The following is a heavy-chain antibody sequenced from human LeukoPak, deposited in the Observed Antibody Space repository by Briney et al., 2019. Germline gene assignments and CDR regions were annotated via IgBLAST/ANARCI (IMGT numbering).Heavy chain of an antibody. D-gene: IGHD3-10*01. CDR3: HIYGSGSYYNGYYFDY. CDR2: ISYDGSNK. Sequence: GRALRLSCAASGFTFSNYVTHWVRQAPGKGLEWVAVISYDGSNKYYADSVKGRFTISRDNSKNTLYLQMNSLRAEDTAVYYCHIYGSGSYYNGYYFDYWGQGTLVTVSS. J-gene: IGHJ4*02. CDR1: GFTFSNYV. V-gene: IGHV3-30-3*01.